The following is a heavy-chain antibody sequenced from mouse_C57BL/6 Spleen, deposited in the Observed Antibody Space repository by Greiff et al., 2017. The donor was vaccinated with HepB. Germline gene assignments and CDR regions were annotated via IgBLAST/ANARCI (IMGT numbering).Heavy chain of an antibody. CDR1: GYTFTSSW. D-gene: IGHD1-1*01. V-gene: IGHV1-7*01. J-gene: IGHJ2*01. CDR2: INPSTGYT. CDR3: ARNYYGSSSFDY. Sequence: VQLQQSGAELVKPGASVKLSCKASGYTFTSSWMHWVKQRPGQGLEWIGYINPSTGYTKYNQKFKDKATLTADKSSSTAYMQLSSLTYEDSAVYYCARNYYGSSSFDYWGQGTTLTVSS.